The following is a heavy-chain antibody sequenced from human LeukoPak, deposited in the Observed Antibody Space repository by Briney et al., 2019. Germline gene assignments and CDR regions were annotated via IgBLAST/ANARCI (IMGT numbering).Heavy chain of an antibody. CDR3: ARARPTEGPYGMDV. CDR1: GFTFNDYY. CDR2: ISSSSSYT. J-gene: IGHJ6*04. Sequence: GGSLRLSCAASGFTFNDYYMSWIRQAPGKGLEWVSYISSSSSYTNYADSVKGRFTISRDNAKNSLYLQMNSLRAEDTAVYYCARARPTEGPYGMDVWGKGTTVTVSS. D-gene: IGHD1-14*01. V-gene: IGHV3-11*06.